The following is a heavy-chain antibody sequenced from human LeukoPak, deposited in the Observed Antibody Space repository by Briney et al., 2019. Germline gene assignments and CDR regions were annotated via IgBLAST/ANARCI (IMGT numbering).Heavy chain of an antibody. J-gene: IGHJ4*02. CDR1: GFTFSSYA. V-gene: IGHV3-23*01. CDR3: AKDWSAYSGPYYFDY. D-gene: IGHD3-16*01. CDR2: INGSRGRT. Sequence: GGSLRLYCAASGFTFSSYAMSWLPQAPGKGLMGFLAINGSRGRTYYADSVKGRFTISRDNSKNTLYLQMNSLRAEDAAVYYCAKDWSAYSGPYYFDYWGQGTLVTVSS.